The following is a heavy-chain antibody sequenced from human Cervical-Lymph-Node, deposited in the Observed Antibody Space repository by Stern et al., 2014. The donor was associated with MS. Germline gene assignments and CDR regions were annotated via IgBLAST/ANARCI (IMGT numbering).Heavy chain of an antibody. D-gene: IGHD4-17*01. CDR2: MYTSGST. J-gene: IGHJ3*02. Sequence: QVQLQESGPGLVKASQTLSLTCTVSGDSISNGSHYWSWIRQPAGKGLEWIGRMYTSGSTNYNPSLKSRAPISVDTSKNQFSLKLGSVTAADTAVYYCARDCRLRRKGAPDAFDIWGQGTMVTVSS. V-gene: IGHV4-61*02. CDR1: GDSISNGSHY. CDR3: ARDCRLRRKGAPDAFDI.